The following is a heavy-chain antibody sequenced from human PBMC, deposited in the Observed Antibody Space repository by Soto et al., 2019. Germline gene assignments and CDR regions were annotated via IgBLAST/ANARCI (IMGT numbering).Heavy chain of an antibody. V-gene: IGHV4-34*01. D-gene: IGHD3-3*01. Sequence: SETLSLTCAVYGGSFSGYYWSWIRQPPGKGLEWIGEINHSGSTNYNPSLKSRVTISVDTSKNQFSLKLSSVTAADTAVYYCARGKGYDDDFWSGYYRVYYFDYWAREPWSPSPQ. CDR3: ARGKGYDDDFWSGYYRVYYFDY. CDR2: INHSGST. CDR1: GGSFSGYY. J-gene: IGHJ4*02.